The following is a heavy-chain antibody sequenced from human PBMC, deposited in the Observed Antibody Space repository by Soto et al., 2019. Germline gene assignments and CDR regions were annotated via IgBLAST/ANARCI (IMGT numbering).Heavy chain of an antibody. CDR1: GYTFTRSG. CDR2: ISTYNGDT. CDR3: AREGVAPYYYYGMDV. Sequence: QVQLVQSGAEVKKPGASVKVSCKASGYTFTRSGISWVRQAPGQGLEWMGWISTYNGDTNYAQTFQGRVTMTTDTSTSTVYMDLRSLRSDDTAVYYCAREGVAPYYYYGMDVWGQGPPVTVSS. V-gene: IGHV1-18*01. J-gene: IGHJ6*02.